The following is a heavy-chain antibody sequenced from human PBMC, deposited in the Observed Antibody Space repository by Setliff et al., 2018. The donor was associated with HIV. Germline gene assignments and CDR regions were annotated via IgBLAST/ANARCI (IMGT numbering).Heavy chain of an antibody. CDR1: GGSISSYDYN. CDR2: IYYTGRA. J-gene: IGHJ5*02. V-gene: IGHV4-39*01. Sequence: SETLSLTCTVSGGSISSYDYNWGWIRQPPGKGLEWIANIYYTGRAYYNPSLKSRVTISVDTSKNQFSLKVTSLTAANTAVYYCARYRRGAEWFDPWGQGTLVTVSS. CDR3: ARYRRGAEWFDP. D-gene: IGHD1-26*01.